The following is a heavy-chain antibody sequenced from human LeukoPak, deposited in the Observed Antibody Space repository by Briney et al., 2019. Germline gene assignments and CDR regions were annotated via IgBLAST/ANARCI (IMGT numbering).Heavy chain of an antibody. V-gene: IGHV4-39*01. Sequence: SETLSLTRTVSGGSISSSSYYWGWIRQPPGKGLEWIGSIYYSGSTYYNPSLKSRVTISVDTSKNQFSLKLSSVTAADTAVYYCARLGSYYDILTGYYGANWFDPWGQGTLVTVSS. CDR3: ARLGSYYDILTGYYGANWFDP. CDR1: GGSISSSSYY. J-gene: IGHJ5*02. D-gene: IGHD3-9*01. CDR2: IYYSGST.